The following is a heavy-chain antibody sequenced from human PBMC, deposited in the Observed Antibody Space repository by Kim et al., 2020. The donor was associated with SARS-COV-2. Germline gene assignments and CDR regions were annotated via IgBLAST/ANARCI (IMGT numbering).Heavy chain of an antibody. CDR2: ISSDSSYT. Sequence: GSLRLSCAASGFTIGDSYMSWIRQAPGKGLEWVSYISSDSSYTNYADSVKGRFTISRDNAKNSLYLQMNSLRAEDTAVYFCARDRGSYCSSPSCYGAHYYYGVDVWGQGTTVTVSS. V-gene: IGHV3-11*06. D-gene: IGHD2-2*01. CDR3: ARDRGSYCSSPSCYGAHYYYGVDV. CDR1: GFTIGDSY. J-gene: IGHJ6*02.